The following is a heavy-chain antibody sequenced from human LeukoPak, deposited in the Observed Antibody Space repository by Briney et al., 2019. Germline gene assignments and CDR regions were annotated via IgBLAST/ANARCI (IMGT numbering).Heavy chain of an antibody. CDR3: AGGIGYATSPADH. V-gene: IGHV4-59*02. Sequence: SETLSLSCSVSGDSVSNYYWSWIRQSPGKGLEWIGYIYYSGSANYNPSLKSRVTISVDTSENQFSLKLRSVTAADTAVYFCAGGIGYATSPADHLGQGTLVIVSS. J-gene: IGHJ5*02. D-gene: IGHD6-13*01. CDR2: IYYSGSA. CDR1: GDSVSNYY.